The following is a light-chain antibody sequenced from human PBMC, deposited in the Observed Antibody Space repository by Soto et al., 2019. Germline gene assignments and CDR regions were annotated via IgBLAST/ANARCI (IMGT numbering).Light chain of an antibody. CDR1: QSVSSN. Sequence: EIVMTQSPVTLSVSPGERATVSCGASQSVSSNLAWYQQRPGQAPRLLMYGASTRATGIPARFSGSGSGTEFTLTISSLQSEDFAVYYCQQYNKWPLFTFGPGTRVDMK. CDR2: GAS. CDR3: QQYNKWPLFT. J-gene: IGKJ3*01. V-gene: IGKV3-15*01.